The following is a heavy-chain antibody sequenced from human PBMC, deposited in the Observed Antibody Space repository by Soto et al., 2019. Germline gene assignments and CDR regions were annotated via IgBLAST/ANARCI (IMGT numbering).Heavy chain of an antibody. CDR1: GFTFSSYA. Sequence: EVQLLDSGGRLVQPGGSLRLSCAASGFTFSSYAMSWVRQAPGKGLEWVSSISESGDSTSYEESVRGRFTISRDDSKNTLLLQMNSLRAEDTAVYSCAKSRIQGWTKGLYDHWGQGTLVTVSS. D-gene: IGHD5-18*01. CDR3: AKSRIQGWTKGLYDH. J-gene: IGHJ4*02. V-gene: IGHV3-23*01. CDR2: ISESGDST.